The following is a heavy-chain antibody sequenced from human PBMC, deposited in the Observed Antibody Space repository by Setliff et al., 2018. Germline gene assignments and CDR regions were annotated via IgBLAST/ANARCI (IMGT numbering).Heavy chain of an antibody. CDR3: ARDLVDYNGLGSYYSAY. J-gene: IGHJ4*02. V-gene: IGHV1-18*01. D-gene: IGHD3-10*01. CDR2: ISAYNGNT. Sequence: GASVKVSCKASGYTFTSYGINWVRQAPGQGLEWMGWISAYNGNTNYAQKRQGRVTMTTDTSTSTTHMELRSLRSDDTAVYYCARDLVDYNGLGSYYSAYWGQGTLVTVSS. CDR1: GYTFTSYG.